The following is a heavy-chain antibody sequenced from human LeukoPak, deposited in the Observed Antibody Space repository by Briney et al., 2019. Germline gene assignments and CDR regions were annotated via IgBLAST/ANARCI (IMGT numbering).Heavy chain of an antibody. CDR3: VKDLTGTWSFDY. D-gene: IGHD3-9*01. CDR1: GFTFSSHF. V-gene: IGHV3-64D*06. J-gene: IGHJ4*02. CDR2: IGPNGAST. Sequence: PGESLRLSCSTSGFTFSSHFMHWVRQAPGKGLEYVSSIGPNGASTLYADSVKGRFTISRDNSKNALYLQLTSLRLEDTALYYCVKDLTGTWSFDYWGQGTLVTVSS.